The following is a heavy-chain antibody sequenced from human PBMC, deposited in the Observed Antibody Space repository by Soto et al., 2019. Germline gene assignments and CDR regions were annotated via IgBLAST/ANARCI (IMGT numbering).Heavy chain of an antibody. J-gene: IGHJ4*02. CDR3: TAHITVTGPLDY. Sequence: QVYLVQSGAEVKQPGSSVKISCKTSGNSFGSYALSWVRQAPGQGLEWMGGVIPVFATANYAQKFRGRMTVTADESTTTVYMELSSLGSEDTAIYYCTAHITVTGPLDYWGQGTLFSVSS. CDR2: VIPVFATA. D-gene: IGHD6-19*01. CDR1: GNSFGSYA. V-gene: IGHV1-69*12.